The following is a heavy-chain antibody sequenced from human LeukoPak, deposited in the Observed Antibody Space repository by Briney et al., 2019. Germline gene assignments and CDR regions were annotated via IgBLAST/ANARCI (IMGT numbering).Heavy chain of an antibody. D-gene: IGHD5-24*01. V-gene: IGHV3-11*04. Sequence: PGGSLRLSCAASGFTFSDYYMSWIRQVPGKGLEWVSYISSSGSPIYYADSVKGRFTISRDNAKNSLYLQMNRLRAEDTAVYYCARVLLADGYKEMATVGYFDCWGQGTLVTVSS. CDR1: GFTFSDYY. J-gene: IGHJ4*02. CDR3: ARVLLADGYKEMATVGYFDC. CDR2: ISSSGSPI.